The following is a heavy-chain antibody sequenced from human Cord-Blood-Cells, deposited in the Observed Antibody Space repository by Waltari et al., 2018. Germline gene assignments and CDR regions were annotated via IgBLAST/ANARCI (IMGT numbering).Heavy chain of an antibody. V-gene: IGHV3-43D*04. D-gene: IGHD6-6*01. CDR1: GCIFDDYA. CDR2: ISWDGGST. CDR3: AKSGDQEYPSWYYYMDV. J-gene: IGHJ6*03. Sequence: EVQLVESGGVVVKPGGSLRLPCAASGCIFDDYAMHLVRPAAGKGLEWVSLISWDGGSTYYADSVKGRFTISRDNSKNSLYLQMNSLRAEDTALYYCAKSGDQEYPSWYYYMDVWGKGTTVTVSS.